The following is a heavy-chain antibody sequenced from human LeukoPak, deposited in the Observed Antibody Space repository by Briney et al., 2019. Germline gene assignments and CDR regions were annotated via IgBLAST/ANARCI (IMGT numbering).Heavy chain of an antibody. Sequence: PGGSLRLFCAASGFTVSSNYMSWVRQAPGKGLEWVSVIYSGGSTYYADSVKGRFTISRDNSKNTLYLQMNSLRAEDTAVYYCAGNHMRYALAFDYWGQGTLVTVSS. CDR2: IYSGGST. V-gene: IGHV3-53*01. J-gene: IGHJ4*02. D-gene: IGHD3-16*01. CDR3: AGNHMRYALAFDY. CDR1: GFTVSSNY.